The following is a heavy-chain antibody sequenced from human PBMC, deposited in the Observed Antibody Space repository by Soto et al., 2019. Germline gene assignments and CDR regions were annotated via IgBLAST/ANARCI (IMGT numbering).Heavy chain of an antibody. Sequence: QVQLVESGGGVVQPGRSLRLSCAASGFTFSSYGMHWVRQAPGKGLEWVAVIWDDGSNKYYADSVKGRFTISRDNSKNTLYLKINSLRAEDTAAYYCARGGGYGSGGRCYSGYYFDYWGQGTLVTVSS. V-gene: IGHV3-33*01. CDR2: IWDDGSNK. CDR3: ARGGGYGSGGRCYSGYYFDY. CDR1: GFTFSSYG. D-gene: IGHD2-15*01. J-gene: IGHJ4*02.